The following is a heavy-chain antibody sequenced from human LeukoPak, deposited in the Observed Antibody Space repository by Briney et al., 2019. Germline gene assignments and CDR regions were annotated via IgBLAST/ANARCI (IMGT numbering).Heavy chain of an antibody. J-gene: IGHJ4*02. Sequence: GGSLRLSCAASGLTVSYNYMSWVRQAPGKGLEWVSLIYSGGSTRHADSVKGRFTISRDNSKNTLYLQMDSLRAEDTAVYYCAKDLRPQIPYGESPRGTAPMGYWGQGALVTVSS. CDR3: AKDLRPQIPYGESPRGTAPMGY. D-gene: IGHD4-17*01. CDR1: GLTVSYNY. V-gene: IGHV3-53*05. CDR2: IYSGGST.